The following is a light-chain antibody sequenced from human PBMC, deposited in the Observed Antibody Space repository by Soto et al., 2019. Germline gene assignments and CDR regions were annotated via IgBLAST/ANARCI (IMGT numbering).Light chain of an antibody. Sequence: EIVMTQSPATLSVSPGERATLSCRASQSVSSNLAWYQQKPGQAPRFLIYGASTRATGIPARFSGSGSGTEFTLTISSLQSEDFAVYFCQQYNKWPPWTFGHGTKVEIK. CDR1: QSVSSN. CDR3: QQYNKWPPWT. V-gene: IGKV3-15*01. CDR2: GAS. J-gene: IGKJ1*01.